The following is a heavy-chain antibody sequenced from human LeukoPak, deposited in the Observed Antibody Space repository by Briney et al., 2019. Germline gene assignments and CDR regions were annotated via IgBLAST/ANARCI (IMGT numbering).Heavy chain of an antibody. CDR1: GFTFSSYA. CDR3: AKDLGGYSYGYGY. CDR2: ISGSGGST. J-gene: IGHJ4*02. V-gene: IGHV3-23*01. D-gene: IGHD5-18*01. Sequence: GGSLRLSCAASGFTFSSYAMSWARQAPGKGLEWVSAISGSGGSTYYADSVKGRFTISRDNSRNTLYLQMNSLRAEDTAVYYCAKDLGGYSYGYGYWGQGTLVTVSS.